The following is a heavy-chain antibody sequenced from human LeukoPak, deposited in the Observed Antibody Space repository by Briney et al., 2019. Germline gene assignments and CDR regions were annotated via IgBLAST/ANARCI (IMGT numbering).Heavy chain of an antibody. J-gene: IGHJ4*02. CDR2: IIPIFGTA. V-gene: IGHV1-69*13. CDR1: GGTFSSYA. CDR3: AGGGESYYWLVVY. Sequence: AASVKVSCKASGGTFSSYAISWVRQPPGQGLEWMRGIIPIFGTANYAQKFQGRVTITADESTSTAYMELSRLRSDDTAVYYCAGGGESYYWLVVYWGRGTLVTVSS. D-gene: IGHD1-26*01.